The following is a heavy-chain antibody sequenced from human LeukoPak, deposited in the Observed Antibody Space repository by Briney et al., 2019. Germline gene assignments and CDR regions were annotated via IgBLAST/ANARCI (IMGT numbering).Heavy chain of an antibody. V-gene: IGHV4-4*02. CDR1: GVSISSSNW. CDR3: ARDPLRYSSGWYTGFDY. J-gene: IGHJ4*02. CDR2: IYHSGST. D-gene: IGHD6-19*01. Sequence: SETLSLTCAVSGVSISSSNWWSWVRQPPGKGLAWIGEIYHSGSTNYNPSLKSRVTISVDKSKNQFSLKLSSVTAADTAVYYCARDPLRYSSGWYTGFDYWGQGTLVTVSS.